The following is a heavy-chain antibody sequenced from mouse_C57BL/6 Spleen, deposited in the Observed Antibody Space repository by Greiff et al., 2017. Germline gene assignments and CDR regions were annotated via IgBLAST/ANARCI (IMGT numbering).Heavy chain of an antibody. J-gene: IGHJ1*03. V-gene: IGHV3-6*01. CDR1: GYSITSGYY. Sequence: EVKLLESGPGLVKPSQSLSLTCSVTGYSITSGYYWNWIRQFPGNKLEWMGYISYDGSNNYNPSLKNRISITRDTSKNQFFLKLNSVTTEDTATYYCASFTTVVPYWYFDVWGTGTTVTVSS. CDR2: ISYDGSN. D-gene: IGHD1-1*01. CDR3: ASFTTVVPYWYFDV.